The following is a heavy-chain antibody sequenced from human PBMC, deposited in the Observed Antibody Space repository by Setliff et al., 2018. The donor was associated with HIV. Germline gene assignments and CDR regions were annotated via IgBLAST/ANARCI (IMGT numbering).Heavy chain of an antibody. D-gene: IGHD3-10*01. J-gene: IGHJ4*02. CDR2: IYYSGTT. CDR3: ARLSLSLVRGIINSGDRFFDY. CDR1: GGSISSYY. Sequence: NPSETLSLTCTVSGGSISSYYWGWIRQPPGKGLEWIASIYYSGTTYYNPSLKSRVTISVDTSKNQFSLKLSSVTAADTAVYYCARLSLSLVRGIINSGDRFFDYWGQGSLVTVSS. V-gene: IGHV4-39*01.